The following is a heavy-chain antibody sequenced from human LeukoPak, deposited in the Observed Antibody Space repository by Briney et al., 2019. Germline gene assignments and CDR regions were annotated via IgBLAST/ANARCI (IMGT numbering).Heavy chain of an antibody. CDR2: IHYSGNT. J-gene: IGHJ5*02. CDR3: AGPYISRFNL. V-gene: IGHV4-59*08. D-gene: IGHD2-21*01. Sequence: SETLSLTCTVSGESMRNHYWRWIRQPPGKGLEWIGYIHYSGNTNYNVSLKSRVTISADMSKNQFSLNLTSVTAADTAVYFCAGPYISRFNLWGQGARVTVPS. CDR1: GESMRNHY.